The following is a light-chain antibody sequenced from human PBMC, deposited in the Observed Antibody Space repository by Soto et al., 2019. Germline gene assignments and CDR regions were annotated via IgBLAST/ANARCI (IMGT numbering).Light chain of an antibody. CDR2: ATS. Sequence: DIQMTQSPSSLSASVGDRVSLTCRAGQNVGSIVNWYQQKPAKAPRLLIYATSNLQSGVPSRISGSGSGTEFTLTISSVQPEDFATYFCQQSYSAQYTFGQGTKLEIK. J-gene: IGKJ2*01. V-gene: IGKV1-39*01. CDR1: QNVGSI. CDR3: QQSYSAQYT.